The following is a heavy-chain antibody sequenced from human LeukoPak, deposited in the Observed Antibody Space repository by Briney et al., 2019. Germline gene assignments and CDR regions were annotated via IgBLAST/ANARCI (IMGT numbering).Heavy chain of an antibody. Sequence: TGGSLRLSCAASGFTVSSNYMSWVRQAPGKGLEWVSVIYSGGSMYYADSVKGRFTISRDNSKNTLYLQMNSLRAEDTAVYYCARGGDDIVVATYYYYYGMDVWGQGTTVTVSS. D-gene: IGHD2-15*01. CDR3: ARGGDDIVVATYYYYYGMDV. J-gene: IGHJ6*02. CDR2: IYSGGSM. V-gene: IGHV3-53*01. CDR1: GFTVSSNY.